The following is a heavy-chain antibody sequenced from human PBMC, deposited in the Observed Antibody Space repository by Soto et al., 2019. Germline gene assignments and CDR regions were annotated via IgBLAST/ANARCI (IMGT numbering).Heavy chain of an antibody. CDR1: GGTFSSYA. J-gene: IGHJ6*02. CDR2: IIPIFGTA. Sequence: GASVKVSCKASGGTFSSYAISWVRQAPGQGLEWMGGIIPIFGTANYAQKFQGRVTITADESTSTAYMELSSLRSEDTAVYYCAREISVAAANYGMGVWGQGTTVTVSS. V-gene: IGHV1-69*13. CDR3: AREISVAAANYGMGV. D-gene: IGHD6-13*01.